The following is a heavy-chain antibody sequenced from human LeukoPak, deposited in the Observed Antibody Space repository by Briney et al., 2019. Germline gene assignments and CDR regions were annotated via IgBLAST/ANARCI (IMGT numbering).Heavy chain of an antibody. CDR3: ARVRSGSYGENVFDI. J-gene: IGHJ3*02. Sequence: ASVKVSCKASGYTYTTYSLTWVRQAPGQGLEWMGWISPYNGDTGYAQKFQGRVTMTTDTSTSTTYMELRSLRSDDTAVYYCARVRSGSYGENVFDIWGQGTMVTVSS. V-gene: IGHV1-18*01. CDR1: GYTYTTYS. CDR2: ISPYNGDT. D-gene: IGHD1-26*01.